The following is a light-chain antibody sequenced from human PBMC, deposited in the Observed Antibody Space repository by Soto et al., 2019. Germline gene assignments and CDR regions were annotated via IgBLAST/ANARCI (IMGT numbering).Light chain of an antibody. CDR1: QSVSNTY. Sequence: EIVLTQSPGTLSLSPGDRATLSCRASQSVSNTYLAWYQQKPGQAPRLLISGASSRATGIPDRFSGSGSGTDFSLTISRLEPEDFAVYYCQQHGTSPELTFGGGPRVEIK. J-gene: IGKJ4*01. CDR2: GAS. V-gene: IGKV3-20*01. CDR3: QQHGTSPELT.